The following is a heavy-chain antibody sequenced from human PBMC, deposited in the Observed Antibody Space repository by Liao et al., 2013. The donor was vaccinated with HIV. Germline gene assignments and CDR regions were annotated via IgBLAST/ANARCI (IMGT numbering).Heavy chain of an antibody. Sequence: QVQLQESGPGLVKPSETLSLTCTVSGGSISSYYWSWIRQPAGKGLEWIGRIYTSGSTNYNPSLKSRVTMSVDTSKNQFSLKMTSVTAADTAVYFCARANWFGELSFDYWGLGTLVTVSS. CDR1: GGSISSYY. CDR3: ARANWFGELSFDY. V-gene: IGHV4-4*07. J-gene: IGHJ4*02. CDR2: IYTSGST. D-gene: IGHD3-10*01.